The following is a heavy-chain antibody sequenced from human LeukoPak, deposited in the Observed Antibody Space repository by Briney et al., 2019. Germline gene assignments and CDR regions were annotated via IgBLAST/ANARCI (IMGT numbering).Heavy chain of an antibody. CDR2: IFSDGTT. CDR1: GFTVGSSF. D-gene: IGHD1-26*01. J-gene: IGHJ4*02. CDR3: AKLSSSSPGGSYSDY. Sequence: PGGSLRLSCAASGFTVGSSFMTWVRQAPGKGLQWVSVIFSDGTTYYTDSVKGRFTISRDNSKNTLYLQMNSLRAEDTAVYYCAKLSSSSPGGSYSDYWGQGTLVTVSS. V-gene: IGHV3-53*01.